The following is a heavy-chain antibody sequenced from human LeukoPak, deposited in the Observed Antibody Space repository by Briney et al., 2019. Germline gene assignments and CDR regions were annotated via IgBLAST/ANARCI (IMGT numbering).Heavy chain of an antibody. V-gene: IGHV3-7*01. CDR3: ARVSITMIVVVTYYFDY. D-gene: IGHD3-22*01. Sequence: PGGSLRLSCAASGFTFSSYWMSWVRQAPGKGLEWVANIKQDGSEEYYVDSVEGRFTISRDNAKNSLYLQMNSLRAEDTAVYYCARVSITMIVVVTYYFDYWGQGTLVTVSS. J-gene: IGHJ4*02. CDR1: GFTFSSYW. CDR2: IKQDGSEE.